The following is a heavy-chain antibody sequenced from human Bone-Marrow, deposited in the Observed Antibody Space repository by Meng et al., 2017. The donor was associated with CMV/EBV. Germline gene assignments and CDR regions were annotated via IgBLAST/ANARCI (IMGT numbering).Heavy chain of an antibody. CDR2: INPNSGGT. Sequence: ASVKVSCKASGYTFTGYYMHWVRQAPGQGLDWMGWINPNSGGTNYAQKFQGRVTMTRDTSTSTAYMELRSLRSDDTAVYYCARGSSGSYYLDWFEPWGQGNLVNVAS. J-gene: IGHJ5*02. D-gene: IGHD1-26*01. V-gene: IGHV1-2*02. CDR1: GYTFTGYY. CDR3: ARGSSGSYYLDWFEP.